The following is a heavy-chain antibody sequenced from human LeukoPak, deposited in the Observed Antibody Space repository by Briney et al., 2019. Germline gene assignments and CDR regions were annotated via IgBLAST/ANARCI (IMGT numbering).Heavy chain of an antibody. CDR1: KFTVSSKY. V-gene: IGHV3-66*01. CDR3: ARGLEMATIGIDY. D-gene: IGHD5-24*01. CDR2: IYSGGST. Sequence: PGGSLGLSCAASKFTVSSKYMSWVRQAPGKGLEWVSVIYSGGSTHYADSVKGRFTISRDNSKNTLYLQMNSLRAEDTAVYYCARGLEMATIGIDYWGQGTLVTVSS. J-gene: IGHJ4*02.